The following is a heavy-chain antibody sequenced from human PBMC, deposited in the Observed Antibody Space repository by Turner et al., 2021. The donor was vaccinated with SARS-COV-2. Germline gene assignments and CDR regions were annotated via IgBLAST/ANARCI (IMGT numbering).Heavy chain of an antibody. Sequence: QLQLVQSGPEVKKPGASVKVSCKASGYAFTSYDINWVRQATGQGLEWMGWMNPNSGNTGYAQKFQGRVTMTRNTSISTAYMELSSLRSEDTAVYYCARDDRICSSTSCHTLFDPWGQGTLVTVSS. V-gene: IGHV1-8*01. J-gene: IGHJ5*02. CDR2: MNPNSGNT. D-gene: IGHD2-2*01. CDR1: GYAFTSYD. CDR3: ARDDRICSSTSCHTLFDP.